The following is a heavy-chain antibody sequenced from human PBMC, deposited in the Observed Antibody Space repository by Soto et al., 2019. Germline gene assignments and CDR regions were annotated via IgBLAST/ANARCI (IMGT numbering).Heavy chain of an antibody. V-gene: IGHV3-23*01. Sequence: GGSLRLSCAASGFTFSSYAMSWVRQAPGKGLEWVSAISGSGGSTYYADSAKGRFTISRDNSKNTLYLQMNSLRAEDTAVYYCAKENGYSSSWFEFDYWGQGTLVTVSS. D-gene: IGHD6-13*01. CDR1: GFTFSSYA. CDR2: ISGSGGST. CDR3: AKENGYSSSWFEFDY. J-gene: IGHJ4*02.